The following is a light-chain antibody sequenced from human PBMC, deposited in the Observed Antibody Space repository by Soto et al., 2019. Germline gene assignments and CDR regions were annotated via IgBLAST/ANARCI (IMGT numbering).Light chain of an antibody. CDR2: AAS. CDR3: QQYNNWPPIT. CDR1: QSISNH. J-gene: IGKJ5*01. V-gene: IGKV1-39*01. Sequence: DIPMTQSPSSLSASVEDRVIITGRSSQSISNHLNWYQQKPAKAPKLLIFAASSLQSGVPPRFSGSGSGTDFTLTISSLQSEDFAVYFCQQYNNWPPITFGQGTRLEIK.